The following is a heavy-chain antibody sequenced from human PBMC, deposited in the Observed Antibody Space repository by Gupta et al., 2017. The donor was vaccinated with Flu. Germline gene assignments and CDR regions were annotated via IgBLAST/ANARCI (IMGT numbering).Heavy chain of an antibody. CDR2: IDWDDDK. J-gene: IGHJ4*02. V-gene: IGHV2-70*01. Sequence: QVTLRESGPALVKPTQTLTLTCTFSGFSLSTSGMCVSWIRQPPGKALEWLALIDWDDDKYYSTSLKTRLTISKDTSKNQVVLTMTKMDPVDTATYYCARTTGRAVAGTFDYWGQGTLVTVSS. CDR1: GFSLSTSGMC. CDR3: ARTTGRAVAGTFDY. D-gene: IGHD6-19*01.